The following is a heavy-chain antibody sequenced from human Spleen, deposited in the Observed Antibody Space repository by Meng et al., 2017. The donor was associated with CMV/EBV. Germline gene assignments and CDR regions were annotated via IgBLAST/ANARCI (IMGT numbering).Heavy chain of an antibody. V-gene: IGHV4-34*01. J-gene: IGHJ3*02. CDR2: VNHSGGT. CDR3: ARGPQVSWLRSRFAAFDI. CDR1: SCSTYT. Sequence: SCSTYTWTWIRQAPGKGLEWIGEVNHSGGTNYNPSLKSRVTISIDTSKSQFSLKLRSVTAADTAVYFCARGPQVSWLRSRFAAFDIWGQGTMVTVSS. D-gene: IGHD5-12*01.